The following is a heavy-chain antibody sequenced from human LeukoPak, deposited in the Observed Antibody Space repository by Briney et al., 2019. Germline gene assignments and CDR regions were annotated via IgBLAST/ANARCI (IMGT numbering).Heavy chain of an antibody. V-gene: IGHV1-46*01. D-gene: IGHD6-13*01. CDR3: ARGEGVLRPDY. Sequence: GASVKVSCKASGYTFTSYYMHWVRQAPGQGLEWMGIINPSGGSTSYAQKFQGRVTMTRDMSTSTVSMELSSLRSEDTAVYYCARGEGVLRPDYWGQGTLVTVSS. CDR2: INPSGGST. CDR1: GYTFTSYY. J-gene: IGHJ4*02.